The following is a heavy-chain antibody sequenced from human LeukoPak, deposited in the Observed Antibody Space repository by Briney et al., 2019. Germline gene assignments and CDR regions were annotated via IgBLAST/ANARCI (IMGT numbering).Heavy chain of an antibody. CDR1: GFTFSSYG. CDR3: AKDGVYRAARPDAFDI. J-gene: IGHJ3*02. V-gene: IGHV3-30*02. Sequence: GGSLRLSCAASGFTFSSYGMHWVRQAPGKGLEWVAFIRYDGSNKYYADSVKGRFTISRDNSKNTLYLQMNSLRAEDTAVYYCAKDGVYRAARPDAFDIWGQGTMVTVSS. CDR2: IRYDGSNK. D-gene: IGHD6-6*01.